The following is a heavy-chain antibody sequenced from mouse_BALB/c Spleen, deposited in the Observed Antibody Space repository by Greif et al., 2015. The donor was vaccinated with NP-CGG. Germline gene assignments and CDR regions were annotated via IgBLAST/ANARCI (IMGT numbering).Heavy chain of an antibody. Sequence: KQSGSELVRPGASVKLSCKASGYTFTSYWMHWVKQRPGQGLEWIGNIYPGSGSTNYDEKFKSKATLTVDTSSSTAYMQLSSLTSEDSAVYYSTGRRGNYAMDYWGQGTSVTVSS. V-gene: IGHV1S22*01. CDR2: IYPGSGST. D-gene: IGHD3-1*01. CDR3: TGRRGNYAMDY. J-gene: IGHJ4*01. CDR1: GYTFTSYW.